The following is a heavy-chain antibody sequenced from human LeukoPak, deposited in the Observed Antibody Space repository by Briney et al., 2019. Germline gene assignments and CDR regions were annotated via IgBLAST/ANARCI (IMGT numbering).Heavy chain of an antibody. CDR3: ARAYYSTSWYPH. J-gene: IGHJ4*02. V-gene: IGHV4-34*01. Sequence: SETLSLTCAVSGVSLNGYYWGWIRQTPGKGLEWIGEINHSGRTNHNPSLKSRVTISADTSKNQYSLELRSVTAADTAVYYCARAYYSTSWYPHWGQGALVTVAS. D-gene: IGHD6-13*01. CDR2: INHSGRT. CDR1: GVSLNGYY.